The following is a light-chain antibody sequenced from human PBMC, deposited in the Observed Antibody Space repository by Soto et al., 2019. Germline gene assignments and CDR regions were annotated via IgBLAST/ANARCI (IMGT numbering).Light chain of an antibody. CDR1: QSVSSY. CDR3: QQRSNWPRLT. CDR2: DAS. J-gene: IGKJ5*01. Sequence: EIVLTQSPATLSLSPGERATLSCRASQSVSSYLAWYQQKPGQAPRLLIYDASNRATGIPARFSGSGSRTDVTLTISSREPEDVSVYYCQQRSNWPRLTFGQGTRLEIK. V-gene: IGKV3-11*01.